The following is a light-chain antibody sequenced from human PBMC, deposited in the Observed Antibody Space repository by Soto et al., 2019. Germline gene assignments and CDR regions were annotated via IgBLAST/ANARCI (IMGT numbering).Light chain of an antibody. CDR3: SSYTTGGSYV. CDR2: DVS. CDR1: SSDVGGYNS. V-gene: IGLV2-14*01. J-gene: IGLJ1*01. Sequence: SALTQPASVSGSPGLSIAISCTGTSSDVGGYNSVSSYQQHPGKAPKLMIYDVSNRPSGVSNRFSGSKSGNTASLTISGLQAEDEGDYYCSSYTTGGSYVFGTGTKVTVL.